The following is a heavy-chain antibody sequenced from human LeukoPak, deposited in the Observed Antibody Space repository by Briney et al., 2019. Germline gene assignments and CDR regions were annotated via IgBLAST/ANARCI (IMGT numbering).Heavy chain of an antibody. CDR1: GFTFSTYS. CDR2: ISTSSSSI. Sequence: GGSLRLSCAASGFTFSTYSMNWVRQAPGKGLEWVSYISTSSSSIYYADSVKGRFTISRDNAKNSLYLQMNSLRAEDTAVYYCARDGEYCSGNRCYDGFDPWGQGTLVTVSS. CDR3: ARDGEYCSGNRCYDGFDP. V-gene: IGHV3-48*04. D-gene: IGHD2-15*01. J-gene: IGHJ5*02.